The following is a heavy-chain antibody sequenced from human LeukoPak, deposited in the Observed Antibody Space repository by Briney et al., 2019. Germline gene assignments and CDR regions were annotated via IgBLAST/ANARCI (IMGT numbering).Heavy chain of an antibody. Sequence: SSVKVSCKVSGYTLTELSMHWVRQAPGKGLEWMGGFDPEDGETIYAQKFRGRVTMTEDTSTDTAYMELSSLRSEDTAVYYCATDPPRPMVRGEAYYYGMDVWGQGTTVTVSS. J-gene: IGHJ6*02. V-gene: IGHV1-24*01. CDR3: ATDPPRPMVRGEAYYYGMDV. CDR1: GYTLTELS. D-gene: IGHD3-10*01. CDR2: FDPEDGET.